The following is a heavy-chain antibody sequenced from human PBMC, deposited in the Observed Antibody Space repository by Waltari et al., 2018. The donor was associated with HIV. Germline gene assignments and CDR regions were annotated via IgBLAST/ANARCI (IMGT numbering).Heavy chain of an antibody. V-gene: IGHV1-18*01. CDR2: VVDNGGKI. D-gene: IGHD5-18*01. CDR3: TKGGGSWIQETHYYKAFDV. Sequence: PLLQSGPETRKPGAAVKISCKASGYDFTSSGITWVRRGTGGGLEWVAWVVDNGGKIDGDRKIKNSVSVTTDTSTATVFVEVRSLTVDDTATYYCTKGGGSWIQETHYYKAFDVWGHGTTVIV. J-gene: IGHJ6*02. CDR1: GYDFTSSG.